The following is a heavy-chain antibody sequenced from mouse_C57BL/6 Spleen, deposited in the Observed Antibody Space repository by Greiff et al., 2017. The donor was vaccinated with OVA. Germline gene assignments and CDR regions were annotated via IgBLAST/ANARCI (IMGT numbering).Heavy chain of an antibody. Sequence: EVQLVESGGGLVKPGGSLKLSCAASGFTFSDYGMHWVRQAPEKGLEWVAYISSGSSTIYYADTVKGRFTISRDNAKNTLFMQMTSLRSEDTAMYYCARLAFCGNFYFDYWGQGTTLTVSS. CDR3: ARLAFCGNFYFDY. D-gene: IGHD2-10*01. V-gene: IGHV5-17*01. CDR1: GFTFSDYG. J-gene: IGHJ2*01. CDR2: ISSGSSTI.